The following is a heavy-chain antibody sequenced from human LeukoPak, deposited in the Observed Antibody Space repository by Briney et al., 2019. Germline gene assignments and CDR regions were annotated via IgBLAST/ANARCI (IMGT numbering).Heavy chain of an antibody. CDR2: ISFDGNEK. V-gene: IGHV3-30*03. D-gene: IGHD2-2*01. Sequence: PGGSLRLSCAASGFSFSSYAMHWVRQAPGKGLEWVTLISFDGNEKYYADSVKGRFTISRDNSKNTLYLQMNSLRAEDTAVYYCARDVGSTSSYYYYYGKDVWGQGTTVTVSS. CDR1: GFSFSSYA. J-gene: IGHJ6*02. CDR3: ARDVGSTSSYYYYYGKDV.